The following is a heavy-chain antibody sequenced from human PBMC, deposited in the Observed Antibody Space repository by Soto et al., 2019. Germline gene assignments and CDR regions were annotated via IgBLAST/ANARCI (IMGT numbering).Heavy chain of an antibody. CDR3: ARGIVVVVAAMERWFDP. CDR2: ISSSGSTI. J-gene: IGHJ5*02. Sequence: GGSLRLSCAASGFTFSDYYMSWIRQAPGKGLEWVSYISSSGSTIYYADSVKGRFTISRDNAKNSLYLQMNSLRAEDTAVYYCARGIVVVVAAMERWFDPWGQGTLVTVSS. V-gene: IGHV3-11*01. CDR1: GFTFSDYY. D-gene: IGHD2-15*01.